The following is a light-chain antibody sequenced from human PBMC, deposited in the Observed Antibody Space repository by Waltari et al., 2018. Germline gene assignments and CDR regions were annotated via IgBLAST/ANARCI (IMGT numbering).Light chain of an antibody. CDR2: AAS. Sequence: DIQMTQSPSSLSASVGDRVTITCRASEIMSNYLNWYQQKPGKAPKLLFYAASGLQSGVPSRFSGRGSGTDFTLTISSLQPEDFATYYCQQTYSTPHTFGQETKLEMK. V-gene: IGKV1-39*01. CDR1: EIMSNY. CDR3: QQTYSTPHT. J-gene: IGKJ2*01.